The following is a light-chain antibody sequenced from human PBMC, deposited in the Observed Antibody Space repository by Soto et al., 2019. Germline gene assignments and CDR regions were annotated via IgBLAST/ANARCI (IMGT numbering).Light chain of an antibody. V-gene: IGKV3-20*01. CDR1: QYMTRTY. J-gene: IGKJ2*01. Sequence: EVVLTQSPGTLSLSPGERATLSCRASQYMTRTYIAWYQQKPGQAPRILIYAASNRATGIPDKFSGSGSGTDYSLTITRLEPEDSAVYYCHQYDKAPQTFGQGTKVELK. CDR3: HQYDKAPQT. CDR2: AAS.